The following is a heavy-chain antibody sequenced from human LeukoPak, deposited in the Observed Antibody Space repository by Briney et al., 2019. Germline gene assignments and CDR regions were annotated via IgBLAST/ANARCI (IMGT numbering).Heavy chain of an antibody. CDR2: INHSGST. V-gene: IGHV4-34*01. CDR3: AREYISGIVGATNFDY. Sequence: GSLRLSCAASGFTVSSNYMSWVRQAPGKGLEWIGEINHSGSTNYNPSLKSRVTISVDTSKNQFSLKLSSVTAADTAVYYCAREYISGIVGATNFDYWGQGTLVTVSS. CDR1: GFTVSSNY. D-gene: IGHD1-26*01. J-gene: IGHJ4*02.